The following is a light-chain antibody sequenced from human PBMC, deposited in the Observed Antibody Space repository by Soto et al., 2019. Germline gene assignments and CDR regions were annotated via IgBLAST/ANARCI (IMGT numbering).Light chain of an antibody. J-gene: IGKJ1*01. CDR2: DAS. Sequence: EIVLTQSPATLSLSPGERATLSCRASQTFSSHLAWYQQKPGQAPRLLIYDASKRATGIPARFSGRGSGTDFTLTISSLEPEDFAVYYCQQYGSPRTFGQGTKVEIK. CDR3: QQYGSPRT. CDR1: QTFSSH. V-gene: IGKV3-11*01.